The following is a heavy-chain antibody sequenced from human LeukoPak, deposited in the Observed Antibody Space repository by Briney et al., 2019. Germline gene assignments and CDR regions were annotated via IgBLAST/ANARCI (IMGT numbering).Heavy chain of an antibody. D-gene: IGHD6-25*01. CDR2: LYTIGST. CDR3: ARDRPGRGNVWQRHAFDI. CDR1: GLTVSNNY. J-gene: IGHJ3*02. Sequence: GGSLRLSCAASGLTVSNNYMSWVRQAPGKGLEWVSVLYTIGSTYYADSVKGRFTISSDDSKNTLYLQMNSLRAEDTAVYYCARDRPGRGNVWQRHAFDIWGQGAMVTVSS. V-gene: IGHV3-53*01.